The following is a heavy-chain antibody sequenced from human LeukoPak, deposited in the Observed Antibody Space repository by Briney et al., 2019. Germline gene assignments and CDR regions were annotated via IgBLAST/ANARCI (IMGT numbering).Heavy chain of an antibody. CDR1: GGSISSYY. D-gene: IGHD6-19*01. J-gene: IGHJ4*02. V-gene: IGHV4-4*07. CDR2: IYASGTT. CDR3: ARDPSYFSGWFDY. Sequence: SETLSLTCSVSGGSISSYYWNWIRQPAGKELEWIGRIYASGTTNYNPSLKSRLTMSVDMSKNQVSLRLSSVTAADTAVYYCARDPSYFSGWFDYWGQGTLVTVSS.